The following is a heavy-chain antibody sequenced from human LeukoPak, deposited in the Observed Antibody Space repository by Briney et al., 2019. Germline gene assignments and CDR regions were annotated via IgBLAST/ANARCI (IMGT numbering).Heavy chain of an antibody. V-gene: IGHV3-23*01. J-gene: IGHJ4*02. Sequence: GGSLRLSCAASGFTFSSYAMSWVRQAPGKGLEWVSGISGSGDNTYYADSVKGRFTISRDNSKNTLYVQVNSLGTEDTAAYYCAKGSYYDSSGSFYFDYWDQGTLVTVSS. D-gene: IGHD3-22*01. CDR3: AKGSYYDSSGSFYFDY. CDR2: ISGSGDNT. CDR1: GFTFSSYA.